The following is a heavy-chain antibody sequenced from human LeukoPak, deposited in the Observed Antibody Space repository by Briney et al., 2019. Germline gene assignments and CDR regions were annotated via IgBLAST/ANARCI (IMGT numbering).Heavy chain of an antibody. J-gene: IGHJ3*02. CDR1: GFTFSSYA. D-gene: IGHD5-18*01. CDR3: AREWIQLWLHAFDI. V-gene: IGHV3-30-3*01. CDR2: ISYDGSNK. Sequence: GRSLRLSCAASGFTFSSYAMHWVRQAPGKGLEWVAVISYDGSNKYYADSAKGRFTISRDNSKNTLYLQMNSLRAEDTAVYYCAREWIQLWLHAFDIWGQGTMVTVSS.